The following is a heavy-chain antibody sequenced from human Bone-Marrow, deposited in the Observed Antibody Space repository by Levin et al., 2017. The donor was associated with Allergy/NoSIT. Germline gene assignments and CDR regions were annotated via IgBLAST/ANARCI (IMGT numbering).Heavy chain of an antibody. V-gene: IGHV3-21*01. CDR3: AAGPVVGTGFDL. CDR1: GFTFNKYN. D-gene: IGHD6-19*01. CDR2: FSYGSYK. Sequence: PGGSLRLSCAASGFTFNKYNMNWVRQAPGSGLEWVSSFSYGSYKYYADSVKGRFTVSSGTATKSPYLEMNDLRVADTAVYYCAAGPVVGTGFDLWGQGTLVTVSS. J-gene: IGHJ4*02.